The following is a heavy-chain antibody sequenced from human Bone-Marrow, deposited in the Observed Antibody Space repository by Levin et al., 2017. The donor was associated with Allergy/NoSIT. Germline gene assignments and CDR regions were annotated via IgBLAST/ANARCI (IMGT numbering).Heavy chain of an antibody. CDR2: IYWDDDR. Sequence: SGPTLVKPTQTLTLTCTFSGFSLTTTGVGVGWIRQPPGKALEWLAVIYWDDDRRLSPSLRTRLTITKDTSKNQVVLVMTNMDPVDTATYYCAHTRAPRVIDYWGQGTLVIVSS. CDR1: GFSLTTTGVG. V-gene: IGHV2-5*02. D-gene: IGHD2-21*01. CDR3: AHTRAPRVIDY. J-gene: IGHJ4*02.